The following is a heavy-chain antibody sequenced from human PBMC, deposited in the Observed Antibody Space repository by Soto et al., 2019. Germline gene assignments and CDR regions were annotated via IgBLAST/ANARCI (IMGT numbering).Heavy chain of an antibody. D-gene: IGHD4-17*01. V-gene: IGHV4-34*01. CDR2: INHSGST. CDR1: GGSFSGYY. J-gene: IGHJ2*01. CDR3: ARSDYGDYNWYFDL. Sequence: QVQLQQWGAGLLKPSETLSLTCAVYGGSFSGYYWSWIRQPPGKGLEWIGEINHSGSTNYNPSLKRRVTISVDTSKIQFSLKLSSVTAADTAVYYCARSDYGDYNWYFDLWGRGTLVTVSS.